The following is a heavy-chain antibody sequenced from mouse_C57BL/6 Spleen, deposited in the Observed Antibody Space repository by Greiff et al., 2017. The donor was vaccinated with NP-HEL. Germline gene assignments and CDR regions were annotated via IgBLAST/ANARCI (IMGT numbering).Heavy chain of an antibody. CDR3: TTSSYDY. D-gene: IGHD1-1*01. CDR1: GYTFTDYE. V-gene: IGHV1-15*01. J-gene: IGHJ2*01. CDR2: IDPETGGT. Sequence: VQRVESGAELVRPGASVTLSCKASGYTFTDYEMHWVKQTPVHGLEWIGAIDPETGGTAYNQKFKGKDILTADNSSSTAYMELRSLTSEDSAVYYCTTSSYDYWGQGTTLTVSS.